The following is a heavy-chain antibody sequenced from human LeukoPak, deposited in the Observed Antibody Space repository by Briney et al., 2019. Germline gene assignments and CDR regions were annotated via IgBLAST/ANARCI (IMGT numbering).Heavy chain of an antibody. V-gene: IGHV3-15*01. CDR3: ATDYYEGIS. D-gene: IGHD3-22*01. J-gene: IGHJ4*02. CDR1: GFSFTNAW. Sequence: GGSLRLSCAASGFSFTNAWMTWVRQTPGKGLEWVGRIKSRTDDGTTDYSAPVKGRFTISRDDSKNTLYLQMNSLKTEDTAVYYCATDYYEGISRGQGTLVTVSS. CDR2: IKSRTDDGTT.